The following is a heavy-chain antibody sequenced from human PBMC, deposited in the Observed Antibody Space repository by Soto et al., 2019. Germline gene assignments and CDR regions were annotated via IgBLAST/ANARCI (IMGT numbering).Heavy chain of an antibody. CDR3: AITQAGHSSGLDAFDM. Sequence: QVQLVESGGGVVQPGRSLRLSCEASGFTFSSYGMHWVRQAPGKGLEWVAVISYDGSNKYYADSVKGRFTISRDNSKNTLYLQMNSLRAEDTAVYYCAITQAGHSSGLDAFDMWGQGTMVTVSS. CDR2: ISYDGSNK. J-gene: IGHJ3*02. V-gene: IGHV3-30*03. D-gene: IGHD6-19*01. CDR1: GFTFSSYG.